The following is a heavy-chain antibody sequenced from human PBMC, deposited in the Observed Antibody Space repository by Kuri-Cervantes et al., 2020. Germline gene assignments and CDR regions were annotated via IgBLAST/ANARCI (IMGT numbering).Heavy chain of an antibody. CDR2: IYYSGST. Sequence: SETLSLTCTVSGGSISPYHWSWIRQPPGKGLEWIAYIYYSGSTNYNPSLKSRVTMSVATSKKQFSLELVSVTAADTAVYYCARYHDTAGYYFDFWGQGALVTVSS. J-gene: IGHJ4*02. V-gene: IGHV4-59*13. D-gene: IGHD3-9*01. CDR3: ARYHDTAGYYFDF. CDR1: GGSISPYH.